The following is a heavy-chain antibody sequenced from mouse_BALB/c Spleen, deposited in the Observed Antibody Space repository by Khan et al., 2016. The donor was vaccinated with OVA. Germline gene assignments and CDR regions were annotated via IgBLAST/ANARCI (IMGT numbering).Heavy chain of an antibody. V-gene: IGHV1-7*01. Sequence: VQLKQSGAELAQPGASVKMSCKTSGYTFTSYWMHWVKQRPGQGLEWIGYINPSTGYTEYNQRFKDKATLTTEKSSSTAYMQMSRLTSEDSAVYYCARRGLNGIFAYWGQGTLVTVSA. CDR3: ARRGLNGIFAY. CDR1: GYTFTSYW. D-gene: IGHD2-1*01. CDR2: INPSTGYT. J-gene: IGHJ3*01.